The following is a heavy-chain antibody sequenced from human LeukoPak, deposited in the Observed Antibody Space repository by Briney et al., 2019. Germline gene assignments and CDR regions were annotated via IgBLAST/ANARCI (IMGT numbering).Heavy chain of an antibody. J-gene: IGHJ4*02. V-gene: IGHV4-59*01. CDR2: IYYSGSN. Sequence: SETLSLTCTVSGGSMSSYYWSWIRQPPGRGLEWIGYIYYSGSNNYNPSLKSRVTMSVDTSKNQFSLKVTSVTAADTAVYYCARGGGYQMPRVLDYWGQGTLVTVCS. CDR3: ARGGGYQMPRVLDY. D-gene: IGHD1-26*01. CDR1: GGSMSSYY.